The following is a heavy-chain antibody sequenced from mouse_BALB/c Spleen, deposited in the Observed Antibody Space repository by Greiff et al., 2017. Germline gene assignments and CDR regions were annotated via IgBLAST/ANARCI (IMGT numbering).Heavy chain of an antibody. CDR2: ISNLAYSI. CDR3: ARDSHWYFDV. Sequence: EVQLVESGGGLVQPGGSRKLSCAASGFTFSDYGMAWVRQAPGKGPEWVAFISNLAYSIYYADTVTGRFTISRENAKNTLYLEMSSLRSEDTAMYYCARDSHWYFDVWGAGTTVTVSS. V-gene: IGHV5-15*02. J-gene: IGHJ1*01. CDR1: GFTFSDYG.